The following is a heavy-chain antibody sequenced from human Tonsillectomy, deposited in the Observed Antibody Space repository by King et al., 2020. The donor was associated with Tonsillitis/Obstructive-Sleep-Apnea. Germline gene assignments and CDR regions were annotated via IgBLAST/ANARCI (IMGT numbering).Heavy chain of an antibody. CDR1: TFTFSDFW. J-gene: IGHJ3*02. D-gene: IGHD2-21*01. V-gene: IGHV3-7*04. CDR3: TRDPFCGGDCYYGAFDI. CDR2: INQDGSET. Sequence: VQLVESGGGLVQPGGSLRLSCAASTFTFSDFWMTWVRQAPGKGLEWVANINQDGSETQYVVSVRGRFTISRDNAKNSLYLQMNSLRGEDTAVYYCTRDPFCGGDCYYGAFDIWGRGTMVTVSS.